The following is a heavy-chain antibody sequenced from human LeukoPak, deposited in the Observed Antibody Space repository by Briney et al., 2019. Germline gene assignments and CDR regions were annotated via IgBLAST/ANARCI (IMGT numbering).Heavy chain of an antibody. V-gene: IGHV1-58*02. CDR3: AADLGYCSGGRCHLDY. CDR1: GFTFTSSA. D-gene: IGHD2-15*01. Sequence: SVKVSCKTSGFTFTSSAMQWVRQARGQRLEWIGWIVVGSDNTNYAQKFQERVAITRDMSTSTAYMELSSLRSGDTAVYYCAADLGYCSGGRCHLDYWGQGTLVTVSS. J-gene: IGHJ4*02. CDR2: IVVGSDNT.